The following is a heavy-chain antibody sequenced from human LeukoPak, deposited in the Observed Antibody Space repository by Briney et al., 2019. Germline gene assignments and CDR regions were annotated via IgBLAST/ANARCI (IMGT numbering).Heavy chain of an antibody. D-gene: IGHD2-8*01. V-gene: IGHV1-18*01. CDR3: ARMVAYCTNGVCFGDYYYYGMDV. CDR2: ISAYNGNT. Sequence: GASVKVSCKASGYTFTSYGISWVRQAPGQGLEWMGWISAYNGNTNYAQKLQGGVTMTTDTSTSTAYMELRSLRSDDTAVYYCARMVAYCTNGVCFGDYYYYGMDVWGQGTTVTVSS. J-gene: IGHJ6*02. CDR1: GYTFTSYG.